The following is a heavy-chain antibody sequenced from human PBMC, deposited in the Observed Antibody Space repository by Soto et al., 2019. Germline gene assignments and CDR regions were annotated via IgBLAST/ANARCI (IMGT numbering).Heavy chain of an antibody. V-gene: IGHV3-23*01. D-gene: IGHD3-3*01. CDR3: AKCMATIFEGSGPTYNYYDGMDV. CDR2: ISGSGGST. CDR1: GFTFSSYA. Sequence: EVQLLESGGGLVQPGGSLRLSCAASGFTFSSYAMSWVRQAPGKGLEWVSGISGSGGSTYYADSVKGRFTISRDNSKNTLYLQMNSRRAEDTAVYYCAKCMATIFEGSGPTYNYYDGMDVWGQGTTVTVSS. J-gene: IGHJ6*02.